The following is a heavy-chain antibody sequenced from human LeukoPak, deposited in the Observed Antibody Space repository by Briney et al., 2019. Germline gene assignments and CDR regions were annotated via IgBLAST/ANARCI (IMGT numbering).Heavy chain of an antibody. V-gene: IGHV4-59*01. CDR3: ARRSVVGATISFDY. CDR2: IYYSGST. J-gene: IGHJ4*02. Sequence: PSETLSLTCTVSGGSISSYYWSWIRQPPGKGLEWIGYIYYSGSTNYNPSLKSRVTIPVDTSKNQFSLKLSSVTAADTAVYYCARRSVVGATISFDYWGQGTLVTVSS. D-gene: IGHD1-26*01. CDR1: GGSISSYY.